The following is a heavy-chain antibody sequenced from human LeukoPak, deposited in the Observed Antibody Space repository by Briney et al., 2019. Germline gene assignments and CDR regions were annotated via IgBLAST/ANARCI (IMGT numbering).Heavy chain of an antibody. CDR1: GFTFSSYS. CDR3: ARERSSGWFDY. Sequence: QPGGSLRLSCAASGFTFSSYSMNWVRQAPGKGLEWVSYISSSSSTIYYADSVKGRFTISRDNAKNSLYLQMNGLRAEDTAVYYCARERSSGWFDYWGQGTLVTVSS. V-gene: IGHV3-48*01. CDR2: ISSSSSTI. D-gene: IGHD6-19*01. J-gene: IGHJ4*02.